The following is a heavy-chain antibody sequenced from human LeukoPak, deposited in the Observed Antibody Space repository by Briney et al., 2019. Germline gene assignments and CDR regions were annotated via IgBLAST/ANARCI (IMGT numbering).Heavy chain of an antibody. V-gene: IGHV1-24*01. J-gene: IGHJ4*02. CDR1: GHTLTEWS. CDR3: ATAGSSPSLGDFDY. CDR2: FDPEDGET. Sequence: ASVKVSCKGSGHTLTEWSMHWVRQAPGKGQERRGDFDPEDGETIYAQKFQGRVTMTKDTSTDTAYMELSSLRSEDTAVYYCATAGSSPSLGDFDYWGQGTLVTVSS. D-gene: IGHD6-6*01.